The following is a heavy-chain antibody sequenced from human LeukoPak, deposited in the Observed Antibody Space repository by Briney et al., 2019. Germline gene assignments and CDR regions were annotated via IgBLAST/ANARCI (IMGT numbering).Heavy chain of an antibody. J-gene: IGHJ5*02. CDR2: IYHSGST. CDR1: GYSISSGYY. V-gene: IGHV4-38-2*02. D-gene: IGHD6-13*01. Sequence: TETLSLTCTVSGYSISSGYYWGWLRQPPGKGLEWIGSIYHSGSTYYNPSLKSQVTISVDTSKNQFSLKLTSVTAADTAVYYCARGYSSSWYLNWFDPWGQGTLVTVSS. CDR3: ARGYSSSWYLNWFDP.